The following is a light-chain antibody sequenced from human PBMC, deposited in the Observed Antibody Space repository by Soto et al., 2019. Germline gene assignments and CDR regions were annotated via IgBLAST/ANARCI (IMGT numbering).Light chain of an antibody. CDR1: QSVSSF. CDR3: QQCRYWPLFT. J-gene: IGKJ5*01. Sequence: EIVMTQSPATLSVSPGDSVTLSCRASQSVSSFLAWYQHKPGQPPRLLIYGASTRATGVPARFSGSGSGTDFTRTISSLQSEDFAVYFCQQCRYWPLFTFGQGTRLEIK. V-gene: IGKV3-15*01. CDR2: GAS.